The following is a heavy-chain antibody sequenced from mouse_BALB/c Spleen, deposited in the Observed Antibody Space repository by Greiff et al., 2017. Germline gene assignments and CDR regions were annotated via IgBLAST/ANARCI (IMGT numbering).Heavy chain of an antibody. CDR3: TRSYYGPHFDY. J-gene: IGHJ2*01. CDR1: GYSFTSYW. CDR2: IYPGNSDT. V-gene: IGHV1-5*01. D-gene: IGHD1-2*01. Sequence: EVQLQQSGTVLARPGASVKMSCKASGYSFTSYWMHWVKQRPGQGLEWIGAIYPGNSDTSYNQKFKGKAKLTAVTSASTAYMELSSLTNEDSAVYYCTRSYYGPHFDYWGQGTTLTVSS.